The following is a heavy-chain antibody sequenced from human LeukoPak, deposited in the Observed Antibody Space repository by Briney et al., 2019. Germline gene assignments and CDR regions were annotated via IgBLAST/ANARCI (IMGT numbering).Heavy chain of an antibody. CDR2: IYDSGST. V-gene: IGHV4-31*03. Sequence: PSETLSLTRTVSGGSISSGGYYWSWIRQHPGKGLEWIGYIYDSGSTYYSPPLKSRITTSVDTSKSQFSLKLSSVTAADTAVYYCARCYGSGDVFDIWGQGTMVTVSS. CDR3: ARCYGSGDVFDI. D-gene: IGHD3-10*01. J-gene: IGHJ3*02. CDR1: GGSISSGGYY.